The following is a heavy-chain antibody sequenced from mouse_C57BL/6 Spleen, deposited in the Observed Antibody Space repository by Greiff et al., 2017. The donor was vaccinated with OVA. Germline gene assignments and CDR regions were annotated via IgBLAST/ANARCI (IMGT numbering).Heavy chain of an antibody. J-gene: IGHJ4*01. CDR2: IRNKANGYTT. CDR1: GFTFTDYS. Sequence: EVKLVESGGGLVQPGGSLSLSCAASGFTFTDYSMSWVRQPPGKALEWLGFIRNKANGYTTEYSASVKGRFTISRDNSQDILYLQMNALRADDSAAYSGASYRYGSSLYLDYARDYWGQGTSVTVSS. CDR3: ASYRYGSSLYLDYARDY. V-gene: IGHV7-3*01. D-gene: IGHD1-1*01.